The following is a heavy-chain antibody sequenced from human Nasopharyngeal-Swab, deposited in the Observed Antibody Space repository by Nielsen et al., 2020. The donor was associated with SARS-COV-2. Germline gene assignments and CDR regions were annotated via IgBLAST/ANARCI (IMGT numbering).Heavy chain of an antibody. Sequence: GESLKISCAASGFTFSSYWMHWVRQAPGKGLVWVSRINSDGSSTSYADSVKGRFTISRDNAKNSLYLQMNSLRAEDTAVYYCATLRDGYSFDYWGQGTLVTVSS. D-gene: IGHD5-24*01. V-gene: IGHV3-74*01. CDR1: GFTFSSYW. CDR3: ATLRDGYSFDY. J-gene: IGHJ4*02. CDR2: INSDGSST.